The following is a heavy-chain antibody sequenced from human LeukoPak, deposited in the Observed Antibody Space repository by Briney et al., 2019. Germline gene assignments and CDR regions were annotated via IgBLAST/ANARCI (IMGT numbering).Heavy chain of an antibody. CDR3: ARGWYFDL. Sequence: VASVKVSCKASGYTFIAYYIHWVRQAPGQGLEWMGRINPNSGGTNYAQKFQGRVTMTRDTSIGTAYMEVSRLTSDDTAVYYCARGWYFDLWGRGTLVTVSS. V-gene: IGHV1-2*06. CDR1: GYTFIAYY. J-gene: IGHJ2*01. CDR2: INPNSGGT.